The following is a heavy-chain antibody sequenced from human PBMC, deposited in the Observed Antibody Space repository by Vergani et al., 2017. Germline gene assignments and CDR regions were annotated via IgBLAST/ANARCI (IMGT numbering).Heavy chain of an antibody. D-gene: IGHD2-2*01. CDR2: NGVYNGIT. V-gene: IGHV1-18*04. Sequence: QVQLVQSGAEVKKPGASVKVSCKAPGYTFTSYGISWVRLAPGQGFEWMGWNGVYNGITNYAQKNRGRVTMTTDTSTSTAYRELRSLRSDDTVVYYCARDPVIVVVPAAPYYYYYYGMDVWGQGTTVTVSS. CDR1: GYTFTSYG. J-gene: IGHJ6*02. CDR3: ARDPVIVVVPAAPYYYYYYGMDV.